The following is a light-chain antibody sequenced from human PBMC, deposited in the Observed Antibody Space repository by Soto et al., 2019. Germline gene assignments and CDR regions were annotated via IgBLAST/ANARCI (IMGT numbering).Light chain of an antibody. J-gene: IGLJ2*01. CDR3: GTWDSSLSAGGV. CDR1: SSNIGNNY. CDR2: DNN. Sequence: QSVLTQPPSVSAAPGQKVTISCSGSSSNIGNNYVSWYQQLPGTAPKLLIYDNNKRPSGIPDRISGSKSGTSATLGITGLQTGDEADYYCGTWDSSLSAGGVFGGGTKLTVL. V-gene: IGLV1-51*01.